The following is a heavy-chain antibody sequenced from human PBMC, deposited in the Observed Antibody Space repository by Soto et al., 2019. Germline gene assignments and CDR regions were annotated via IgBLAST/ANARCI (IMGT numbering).Heavy chain of an antibody. CDR3: ARAQAGTTFSDY. J-gene: IGHJ4*02. D-gene: IGHD1-7*01. V-gene: IGHV1-46*01. CDR1: GYTFTSYY. CDR2: INPSGGST. Sequence: ASVKVSCKASGYTFTSYYMHWVRQAPGQGLEWMGIINPSGGSTSYAQKFQGRVTMTRDTSTSTVYMELSRLRSEDTAVYYCARAQAGTTFSDYWGQGTLVTVSS.